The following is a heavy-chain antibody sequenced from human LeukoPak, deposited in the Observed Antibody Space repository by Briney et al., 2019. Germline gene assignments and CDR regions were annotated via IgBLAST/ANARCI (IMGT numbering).Heavy chain of an antibody. CDR2: MNPNSGNT. CDR1: GYTFTSYD. Sequence: ASVKVSCKASGYTFTSYDINWVRQATGQGLEWMGWMNPNSGNTGYAQKFQGRVTMTRGTSTSTVYMELSSLRSEDTAVYYCARALGAGTGAFDIWGQGTMVTVSS. CDR3: ARALGAGTGAFDI. J-gene: IGHJ3*02. V-gene: IGHV1-8*01. D-gene: IGHD6-19*01.